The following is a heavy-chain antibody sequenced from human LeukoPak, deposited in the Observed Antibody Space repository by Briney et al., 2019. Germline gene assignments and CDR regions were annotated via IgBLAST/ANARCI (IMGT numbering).Heavy chain of an antibody. V-gene: IGHV3-7*01. D-gene: IGHD3-22*01. CDR2: INQDGSET. CDR1: GFTFSSYW. J-gene: IGHJ4*02. CDR3: ARVYYYENIVDY. Sequence: QSGGSLRLSCAASGFTFSSYWMSWVRQAPGKGLEWVANINQDGSETYYVDSVKGRFTISRDNAKNSLFLQMNSLRAEDTAVYYCARVYYYENIVDYWGQGTLVTVSS.